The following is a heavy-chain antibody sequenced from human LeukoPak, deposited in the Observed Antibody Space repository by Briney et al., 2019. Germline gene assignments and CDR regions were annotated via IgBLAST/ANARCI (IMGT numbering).Heavy chain of an antibody. CDR3: ARDPVRLVSRRLDY. Sequence: ASVKVSCKASGYTFTGYYIHWVRQAPGQGLEWMGWINPNSGGSEYAQNFQGRVTMTRDTSISTAYMELSRLRSDDTAVYYCARDPVRLVSRRLDYWGQGTLVTVSS. V-gene: IGHV1-2*02. CDR1: GYTFTGYY. D-gene: IGHD5/OR15-5a*01. J-gene: IGHJ4*02. CDR2: INPNSGGS.